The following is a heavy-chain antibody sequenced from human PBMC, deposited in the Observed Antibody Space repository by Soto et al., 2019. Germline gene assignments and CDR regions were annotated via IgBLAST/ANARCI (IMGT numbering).Heavy chain of an antibody. CDR3: ARGPIAAPIYYYYYMDV. V-gene: IGHV1-8*01. CDR2: MNPNSGNT. J-gene: IGHJ6*03. CDR1: GYTFTSYD. Sequence: QVQLVQSGAEVKKPGASVKVSCKASGYTFTSYDINWVRQATGQGLEWMGWMNPNSGNTGYAQQFQGRVTMTRNTSISTAYMELSSLRSEDTAVYYCARGPIAAPIYYYYYMDVWGKGTTVTVSS. D-gene: IGHD6-13*01.